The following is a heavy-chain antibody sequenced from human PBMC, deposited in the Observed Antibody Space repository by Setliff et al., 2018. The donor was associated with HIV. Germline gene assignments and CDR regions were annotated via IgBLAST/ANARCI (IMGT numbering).Heavy chain of an antibody. CDR1: GGSFSDYY. D-gene: IGHD3-3*01. CDR3: ARPLTTSVNFWGDAFAI. J-gene: IGHJ3*02. CDR2: INQSGST. Sequence: SETLSLTCAVYGGSFSDYYWSWIRQPPGKGLEWIGEINQSGSTNYNPSLKSRVTISVDTSKNQFSLELTSVTAADSAIYYCARPLTTSVNFWGDAFAIGGQGIMVTVSS. V-gene: IGHV4-34*01.